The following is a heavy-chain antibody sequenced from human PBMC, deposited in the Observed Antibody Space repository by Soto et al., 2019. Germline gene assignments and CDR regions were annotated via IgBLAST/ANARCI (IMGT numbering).Heavy chain of an antibody. V-gene: IGHV4-59*01. J-gene: IGHJ4*02. D-gene: IGHD2-21*02. Sequence: QVQLQESGPRLVKPSETLSLTCIVSGGSISSYYWCWIRQPPGKGLEWIGYIYYSGSTNYNPSLKSRVTISVDTSKNQFSLKLSSVTAADTAVYYCARAVLLATAPFDYWGQGTLVTVSS. CDR2: IYYSGST. CDR1: GGSISSYY. CDR3: ARAVLLATAPFDY.